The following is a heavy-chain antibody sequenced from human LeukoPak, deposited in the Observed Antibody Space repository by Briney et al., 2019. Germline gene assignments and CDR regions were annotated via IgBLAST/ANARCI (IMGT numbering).Heavy chain of an antibody. CDR3: ARVSRPNPHIAVAGDFDY. J-gene: IGHJ4*02. CDR1: GFTFSNYA. D-gene: IGHD6-19*01. CDR2: ISGSGGST. Sequence: PGGSLRLSCAASGFTFSNYAMNWVRQAPGKGLEWVSAISGSGGSTYYADSVKGRFTISRDNSKNTLYLQMNSLRAEDTALYYCARVSRPNPHIAVAGDFDYWGQGTLVTVSS. V-gene: IGHV3-23*01.